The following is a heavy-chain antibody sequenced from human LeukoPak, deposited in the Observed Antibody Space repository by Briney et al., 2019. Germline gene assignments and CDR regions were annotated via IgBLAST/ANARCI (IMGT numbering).Heavy chain of an antibody. CDR1: GFTFSSYS. CDR2: ISSSSSTI. D-gene: IGHD6-6*01. J-gene: IGHJ4*02. Sequence: GGSLRLSCAASGFTFSSYSMNWVRQAPGKGLEWVSYISSSSSTIYYADSVKGRFTISRDNAKNSLWLQMNSLRGEDTALYYCGRLSSVWQLVARGAIDYWGQGTLVTVSS. CDR3: GRLSSVWQLVARGAIDY. V-gene: IGHV3-48*01.